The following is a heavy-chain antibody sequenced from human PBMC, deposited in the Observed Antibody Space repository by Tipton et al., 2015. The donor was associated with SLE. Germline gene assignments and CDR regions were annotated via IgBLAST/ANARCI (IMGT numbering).Heavy chain of an antibody. CDR1: GYTFTSYG. Sequence: QSGAEVKKPGASVKVSCKASGYTFTSYGISWVRQAPGQGLEWMGWISAYNGNTNYAQKLQGRVTMTTDTSTSTAYMELRSLRSDDTAAYYCARDLRYFDWLLSDAFDIWGQGTMVTVSS. CDR2: ISAYNGNT. J-gene: IGHJ3*02. D-gene: IGHD3-9*01. V-gene: IGHV1-18*01. CDR3: ARDLRYFDWLLSDAFDI.